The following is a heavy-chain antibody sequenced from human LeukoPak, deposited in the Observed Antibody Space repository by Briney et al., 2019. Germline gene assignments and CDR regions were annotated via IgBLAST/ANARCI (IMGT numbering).Heavy chain of an antibody. CDR1: GFTFSSYW. D-gene: IGHD5-12*01. Sequence: GGSLRLSCAASGFTFSSYWMNWVRQAPGKGLEWVANLGQDGSEKYYVDSVKGRFTISRDNAKNSLYLQVNSLRAEDTAVYYCARGGIGYHAIDIWGQGTVVTVSS. V-gene: IGHV3-7*01. J-gene: IGHJ3*02. CDR3: ARGGIGYHAIDI. CDR2: LGQDGSEK.